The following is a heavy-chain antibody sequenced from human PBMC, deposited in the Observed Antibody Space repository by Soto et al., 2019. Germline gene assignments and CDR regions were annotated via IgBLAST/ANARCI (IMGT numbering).Heavy chain of an antibody. J-gene: IGHJ6*02. CDR2: IIPIFGTA. CDR1: GGTFSSYA. CDR3: AGPLCPLGDCAANYYYYGMDV. D-gene: IGHD2-21*02. V-gene: IGHV1-69*01. Sequence: QVQLVQSGAEVKKPGSSVKVSCKASGGTFSSYAISWVRQAPGQGLESMGGIIPIFGTANYAQKFQGRVTITEDQSTSTAYMELSSLRSEDAAVYYCAGPLCPLGDCAANYYYYGMDVWGQGTTVTVSS.